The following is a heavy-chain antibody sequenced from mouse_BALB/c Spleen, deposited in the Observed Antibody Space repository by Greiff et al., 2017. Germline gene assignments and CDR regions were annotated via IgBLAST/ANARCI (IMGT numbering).Heavy chain of an antibody. Sequence: VQLKESGAELVKPGASVKLSCTASGFNIKDTYMHWVKQRPEQGLEWIGRIDPANGNTKYDPKFQGKATITADTSSNTAYLQLSSLTSEDTAVYYCARTYDASYYAMDYWGQGTSVTVSS. J-gene: IGHJ4*01. V-gene: IGHV14-3*02. D-gene: IGHD2-12*01. CDR1: GFNIKDTY. CDR3: ARTYDASYYAMDY. CDR2: IDPANGNT.